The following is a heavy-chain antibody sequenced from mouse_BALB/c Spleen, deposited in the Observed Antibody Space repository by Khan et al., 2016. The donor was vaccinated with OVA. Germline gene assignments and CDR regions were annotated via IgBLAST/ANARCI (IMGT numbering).Heavy chain of an antibody. V-gene: IGHV9-4*02. D-gene: IGHD2-14*01. CDR1: GYTFTTAG. CDR2: INTHSGVP. CDR3: ARGGAAYNRSDGGAMEY. J-gene: IGHJ4*01. Sequence: QIQLVQSGPELKKPGETVRISCKASGYTFTTAGIQWVQKMPGKGLKWIGWINTHSGVPKYAEDFKGRFAFSLETSANTAYLQITNLKNEDTATYFCARGGAAYNRSDGGAMEYWGQGTSVTVSS.